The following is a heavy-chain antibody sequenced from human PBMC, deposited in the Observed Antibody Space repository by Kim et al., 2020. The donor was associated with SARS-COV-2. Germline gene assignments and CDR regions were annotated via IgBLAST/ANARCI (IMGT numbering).Heavy chain of an antibody. J-gene: IGHJ6*02. D-gene: IGHD3-10*01. CDR2: IIPIFGTA. V-gene: IGHV1-69*13. CDR3: ARDRGSGSYSSYYYYGMDV. Sequence: SVKVSCKASGGTFSSYAISWVRQAPGQGLEWMGGIIPIFGTANYAQKFQGRVTITADESTSTAYMELSSLRSEDTAVYYCARDRGSGSYSSYYYYGMDVWGQRTTVTVSS. CDR1: GGTFSSYA.